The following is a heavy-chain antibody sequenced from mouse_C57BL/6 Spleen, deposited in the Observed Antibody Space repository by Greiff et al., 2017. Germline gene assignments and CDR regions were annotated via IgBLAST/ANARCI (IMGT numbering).Heavy chain of an antibody. Sequence: EVQLQQSGPVLVKPGASVKMSCKASGYTFTDYYMNWVKQSHGKSLEWIGVINPYNGGTSYNQKFKGKATLTVDKSSSTAYMERNSLTSEDSAVYYCARGGYDYPWFAYWGQGTLVTVSA. J-gene: IGHJ3*01. D-gene: IGHD2-4*01. CDR2: INPYNGGT. CDR3: ARGGYDYPWFAY. V-gene: IGHV1-19*01. CDR1: GYTFTDYY.